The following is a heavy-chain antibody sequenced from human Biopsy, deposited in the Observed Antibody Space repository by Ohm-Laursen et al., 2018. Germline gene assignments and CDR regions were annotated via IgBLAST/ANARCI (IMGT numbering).Heavy chain of an antibody. J-gene: IGHJ4*02. Sequence: SDTLSLTCTVTGGSISRSSYYWDWIRQPPGKGLEWIGSIYYSGSTYYNPSLKSRVTISADRSKNQFSLKLTSVTAAGTAMYYCARQEFATSPLDYWGQGSLVTVSS. V-gene: IGHV4-39*01. D-gene: IGHD3-10*01. CDR3: ARQEFATSPLDY. CDR1: GGSISRSSYY. CDR2: IYYSGST.